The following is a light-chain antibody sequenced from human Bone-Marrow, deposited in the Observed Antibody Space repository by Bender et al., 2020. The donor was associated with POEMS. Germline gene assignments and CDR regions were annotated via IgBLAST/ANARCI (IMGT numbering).Light chain of an antibody. CDR2: DVN. Sequence: SAPTQPASVSGSPGQSVTISCTGASSDAGVSWYQLHPGKAPKFMIYDVNKRPSGVPDRFSGSKSGTSASLAITGLQSDDEAIYFCVAWDASLNGWVFGGGTKLTVL. CDR3: VAWDASLNGWV. J-gene: IGLJ3*02. CDR1: SSDAG. V-gene: IGLV2-11*01.